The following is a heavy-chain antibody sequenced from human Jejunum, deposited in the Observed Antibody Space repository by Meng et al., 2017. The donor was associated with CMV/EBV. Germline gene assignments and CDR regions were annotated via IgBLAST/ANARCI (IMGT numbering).Heavy chain of an antibody. CDR1: GYTIRNYP. D-gene: IGHD4-11*01. J-gene: IGHJ4*02. V-gene: IGHV3-30-3*01. Sequence: CAASGYTIRNYPIHWVRQAPGKGLEWVAGVSNDGATKYQADSVKGRFSISRDNSKNTVYLQMSSLRGEDTAVYYCARENNYRNYFDSWGRGTLVTVSS. CDR2: VSNDGATK. CDR3: ARENNYRNYFDS.